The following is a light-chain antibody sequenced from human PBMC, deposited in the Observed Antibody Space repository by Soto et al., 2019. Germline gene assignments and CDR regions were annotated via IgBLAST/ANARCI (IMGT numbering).Light chain of an antibody. V-gene: IGKV3-20*01. CDR1: QTVNSDY. J-gene: IGKJ1*01. CDR3: HQFGYSPRT. Sequence: EIVLTQSPGTLSLSPGETATLSCRASQTVNSDYLAWFQQRPGQAPRLLIFPTSRRATDIPDRFSVSGSGTDFTLAIRRLEPEDFAVYYCHQFGYSPRTFGQGTKVE. CDR2: PTS.